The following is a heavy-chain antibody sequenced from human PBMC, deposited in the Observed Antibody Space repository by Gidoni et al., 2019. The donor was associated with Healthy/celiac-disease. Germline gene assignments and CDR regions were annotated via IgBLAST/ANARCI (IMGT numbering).Heavy chain of an antibody. D-gene: IGHD4-17*01. J-gene: IGHJ6*02. CDR3: ARDPMTTVTTSYYYGMDV. CDR1: GYTFTSYA. CDR2: INAGNGNT. Sequence: QVQLVQSGAEVKKPGASVKVSCKASGYTFTSYAMPWVRQAPGQRLEWMGWINAGNGNTKYSQKFQGRVTITRDTSASTAYMELSSLRSEDTAVYYCARDPMTTVTTSYYYGMDVWGQGTTVTVSS. V-gene: IGHV1-3*01.